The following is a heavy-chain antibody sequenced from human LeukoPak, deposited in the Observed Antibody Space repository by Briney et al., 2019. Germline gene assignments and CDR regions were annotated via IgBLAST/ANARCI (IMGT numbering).Heavy chain of an antibody. CDR2: ISSSGSTI. CDR3: AGVMATILDSGVDY. V-gene: IGHV3-11*01. D-gene: IGHD5-12*01. Sequence: GTLRLSRAASGFTLSDYYMSWIRQAPGKGLEWVSYISSSGSTIYYADSVKGRFTISRDNAKNSLYLQMNSLRAEDTAVYYCAGVMATILDSGVDYWGQGTLVTVSS. CDR1: GFTLSDYY. J-gene: IGHJ4*02.